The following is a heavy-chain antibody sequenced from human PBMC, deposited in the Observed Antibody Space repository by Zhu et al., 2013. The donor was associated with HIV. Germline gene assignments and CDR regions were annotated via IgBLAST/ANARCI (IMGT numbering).Heavy chain of an antibody. Sequence: EVQLVESGGGLVKPGGSLRLSCAASGFTFSSYSMNWVRQAPGKGLEWVSSISSSSSYIYYADSVKGRFTISRDNAKNSLYLQMNSLRAEDTAVYYCARDSSSWLEYFQHWGQGTLVTVSS. D-gene: IGHD6-13*01. V-gene: IGHV3-21*01. CDR1: GFTFSSYS. J-gene: IGHJ1*01. CDR2: ISSSSSYI. CDR3: ARDSSSWLEYFQH.